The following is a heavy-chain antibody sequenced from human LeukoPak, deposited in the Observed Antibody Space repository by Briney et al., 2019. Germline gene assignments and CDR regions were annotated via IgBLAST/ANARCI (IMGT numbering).Heavy chain of an antibody. CDR1: GYTFTSYG. D-gene: IGHD6-13*01. CDR2: INPNSGGT. V-gene: IGHV1-18*01. CDR3: ARSSMIAAAGPYYFDY. J-gene: IGHJ4*02. Sequence: ASVKVSCKASGYTFTSYGISWVRQAPGQGLEWMGWINPNSGGTNYAQKFQGRVTITADKSTSTAYMELSSLRSEDPAVYYCARSSMIAAAGPYYFDYGGQGTLVTVSS.